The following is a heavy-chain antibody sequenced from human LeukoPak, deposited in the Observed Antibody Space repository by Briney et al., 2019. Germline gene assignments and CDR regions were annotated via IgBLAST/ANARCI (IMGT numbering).Heavy chain of an antibody. CDR2: ISRNGDTT. Sequence: GGSLRLSCAASGFTFSSYAMHWVRQAPGKGLEYVSTISRNGDTTFYANSVKGRFTISRDNSKNTLYFQMGSLRAEDMAVYYCARVRDNTTWFLYYFDYWGQGTLVTVSS. CDR3: ARVRDNTTWFLYYFDY. J-gene: IGHJ4*02. V-gene: IGHV3-64*01. D-gene: IGHD6-13*01. CDR1: GFTFSSYA.